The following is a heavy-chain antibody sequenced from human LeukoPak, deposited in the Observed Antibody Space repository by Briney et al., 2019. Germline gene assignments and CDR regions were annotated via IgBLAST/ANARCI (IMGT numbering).Heavy chain of an antibody. D-gene: IGHD3-22*01. CDR1: GGSFSGYY. J-gene: IGHJ4*02. V-gene: IGHV4-34*01. CDR2: INHSGST. CDR3: ARGPRTSDYDSSGYLNY. Sequence: KPSETLSLTRAVYGGSFSGYYWSWIRQPPGKGLEWIGEINHSGSTNYTPSLKSRVTISVDTSKNQFSLKLSSVTAADTAVYYCARGPRTSDYDSSGYLNYWGQGTLVTVSS.